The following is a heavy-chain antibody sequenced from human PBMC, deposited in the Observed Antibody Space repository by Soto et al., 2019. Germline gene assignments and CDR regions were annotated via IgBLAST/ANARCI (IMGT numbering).Heavy chain of an antibody. Sequence: QVQLVESGGGLVKPGGSLRLSCAASGFTFSDYYMSWTRQAPGKGLEWVSYISSGSSYTNYADSVKGRFTISRDNAKNSLYLQMNSLRAEDTAVYYCARDHHRYSGYDYVDYWGQGTLVTVSS. J-gene: IGHJ4*02. CDR3: ARDHHRYSGYDYVDY. CDR1: GFTFSDYY. V-gene: IGHV3-11*05. CDR2: ISSGSSYT. D-gene: IGHD5-12*01.